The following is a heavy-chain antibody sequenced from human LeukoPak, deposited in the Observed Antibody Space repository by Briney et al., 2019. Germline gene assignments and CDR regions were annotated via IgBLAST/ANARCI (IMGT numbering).Heavy chain of an antibody. J-gene: IGHJ6*02. Sequence: PSGTLSLTCAVSGGSISSSNWWSWVRQPPGKGLEWIGEIYHSGSTNYNPSLKSRVTISVDKSKNQVSLKLSSVTAADTAVYYCARVYGRGTRTYYNMDVWGQGTTVTVSS. CDR1: GGSISSSNW. CDR2: IYHSGST. D-gene: IGHD1-7*01. V-gene: IGHV4-4*02. CDR3: ARVYGRGTRTYYNMDV.